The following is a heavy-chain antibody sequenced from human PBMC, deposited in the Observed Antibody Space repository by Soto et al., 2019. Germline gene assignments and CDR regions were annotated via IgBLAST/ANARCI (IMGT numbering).Heavy chain of an antibody. J-gene: IGHJ6*03. V-gene: IGHV3-66*01. Sequence: EVQLVESGGGLVQPGGSLRLSCAASGFTVSSNYMSWVRQAPGKGLEWVSVIYSGGSTYYADSVKGRFTISRDNSKNTLYLQMNSLRAEDTAVYYCARERSSGWSSYYYYMDVWGEGTTVTVSS. CDR2: IYSGGST. CDR3: ARERSSGWSSYYYYMDV. D-gene: IGHD6-19*01. CDR1: GFTVSSNY.